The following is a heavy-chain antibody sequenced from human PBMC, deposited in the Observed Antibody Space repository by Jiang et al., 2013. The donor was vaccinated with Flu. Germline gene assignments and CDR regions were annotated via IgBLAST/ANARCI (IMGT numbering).Heavy chain of an antibody. Sequence: SLRISCKGSGYSFTSYWISWVRQMPGKGLEWMGRIDPSDSYTNYSPSFQGHVTISADKSISTAYLQWSSLKASDTAMYYCARQGGYCSGGSCYGYYYYYGMDVWGQGTTVTVSS. CDR1: GYSFTSYW. V-gene: IGHV5-10-1*01. CDR3: ARQGGYCSGGSCYGYYYYYGMDV. D-gene: IGHD2-15*01. J-gene: IGHJ6*02. CDR2: IDPSDSYT.